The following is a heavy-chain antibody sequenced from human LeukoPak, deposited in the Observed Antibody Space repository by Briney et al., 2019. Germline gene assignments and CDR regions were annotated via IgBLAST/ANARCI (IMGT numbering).Heavy chain of an antibody. CDR1: GGSVSSTEFY. D-gene: IGHD3-9*01. CDR2: IYYTGST. V-gene: IGHV4-39*01. CDR3: ARLSKGRYFDYIFDY. J-gene: IGHJ4*02. Sequence: SETLSLTCTVSGGSVSSTEFYWGWIRQPPGKGLQWIGNIYYTGSTYYNPSLNSRVTMSVDTSQNRFPLKMTSVTAADTAVYYCARLSKGRYFDYIFDYWGQGTLVTVSS.